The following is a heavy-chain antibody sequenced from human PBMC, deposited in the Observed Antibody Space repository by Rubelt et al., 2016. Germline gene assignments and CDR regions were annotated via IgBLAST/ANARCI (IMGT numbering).Heavy chain of an antibody. CDR2: ISKTSSTI. CDR3: ARDRNWGRSDWHLDL. J-gene: IGHJ2*01. CDR1: GFTFTSYS. D-gene: IGHD7-27*01. Sequence: EVHLVESGGGLVQPGGSLRLSCVASGFTFTSYSMNRVRQTPGKGLEWVSYISKTSSTIYYADSVKGRFTISRDNAKNSVYLQMNSLRAEDTAVYHCARDRNWGRSDWHLDLWGRGTLVTVSS. V-gene: IGHV3-48*04.